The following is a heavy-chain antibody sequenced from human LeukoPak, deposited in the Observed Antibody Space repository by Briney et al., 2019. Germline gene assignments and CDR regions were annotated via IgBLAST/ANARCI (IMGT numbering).Heavy chain of an antibody. CDR2: INHSGST. CDR1: GGSFSGYY. CDR3: ARRSYFYYYYYYMDV. D-gene: IGHD1-26*01. J-gene: IGHJ6*03. Sequence: SETLSLTCAVYGGSFSGYYWSWIRPPPGQGLEWIGEINHSGSTNYNPSLKSRVTISVDTSKNQFSLKLSSVTAADTAVYYCARRSYFYYYYYYMDVWGKGTTVTVSS. V-gene: IGHV4-34*01.